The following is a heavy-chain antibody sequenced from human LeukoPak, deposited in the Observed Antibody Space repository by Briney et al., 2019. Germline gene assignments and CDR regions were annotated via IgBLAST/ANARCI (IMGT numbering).Heavy chain of an antibody. D-gene: IGHD6-13*01. CDR1: GYTFTDYY. J-gene: IGHJ5*02. CDR2: INPKSGGT. V-gene: IGHV1-2*02. Sequence: ASVKVSCKVSGYTFTDYYMHWVRQAPGQGLEWMXWINPKSGGTNYAQQFQGRVTMTRDTSISTAYMELSNLRSDDTAVYYCARGVAAAGGRWFDPWGQGTLVTVSS. CDR3: ARGVAAAGGRWFDP.